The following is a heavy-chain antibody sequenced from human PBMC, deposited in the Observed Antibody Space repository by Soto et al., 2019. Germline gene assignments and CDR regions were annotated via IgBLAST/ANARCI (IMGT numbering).Heavy chain of an antibody. Sequence: GGSLRLSCAASGFTFSSYGMHWVRQAPGKGLEWVAVIWYDGSNKYYADSVKGRFTISRDNSKNTLYLQMNSLRAEDTAVYYCARESSGWYMDDYWGQGTLVTVSS. J-gene: IGHJ4*02. CDR3: ARESSGWYMDDY. CDR1: GFTFSSYG. D-gene: IGHD6-19*01. V-gene: IGHV3-33*01. CDR2: IWYDGSNK.